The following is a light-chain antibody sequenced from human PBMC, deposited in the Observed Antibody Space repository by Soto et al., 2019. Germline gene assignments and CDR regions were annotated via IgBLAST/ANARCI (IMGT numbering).Light chain of an antibody. Sequence: EIEMTQSPATLSVSPGERATLSCRASQSVSSNLAWYQQKPGQAPRLLIYGASTRATGIPARFSGSGSGTEFTLTISSLQSEDFAVYYCQQYNNCPRTLGQGTKVEIK. CDR1: QSVSSN. J-gene: IGKJ1*01. CDR2: GAS. CDR3: QQYNNCPRT. V-gene: IGKV3-15*01.